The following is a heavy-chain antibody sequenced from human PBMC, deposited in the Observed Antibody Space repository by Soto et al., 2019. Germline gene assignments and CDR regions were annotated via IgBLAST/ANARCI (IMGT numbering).Heavy chain of an antibody. CDR3: ARDPLGDCSGGSCFPYWFDP. CDR2: IYYSGST. CDR1: GGSISSYY. J-gene: IGHJ5*02. V-gene: IGHV4-59*01. Sequence: QVQLQESGPGLVKPSETLSLTCTVSGGSISSYYWSWIRQPPGKGLEWIGYIYYSGSTNYNPSLKSRVTISVDTSKNQFSLKLSTVTAADTAVYYCARDPLGDCSGGSCFPYWFDPWGQGTLVTVSS. D-gene: IGHD2-15*01.